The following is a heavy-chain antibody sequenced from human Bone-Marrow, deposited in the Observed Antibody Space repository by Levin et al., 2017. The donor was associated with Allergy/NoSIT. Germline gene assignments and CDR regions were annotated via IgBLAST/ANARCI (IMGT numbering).Heavy chain of an antibody. CDR3: ARVTHAHISVTYDY. Sequence: PGGSLRLSCSASGFTFSSYWMSWVRQAPGKGLEWVANIKQDGSEKYFVDSVKGRFTISRDNAKNSLYLHMNSLRADDTAVYYCARVTHAHISVTYDYWGHGTLVTVSS. CDR1: GFTFSSYW. J-gene: IGHJ4*01. CDR2: IKQDGSEK. V-gene: IGHV3-7*04. D-gene: IGHD2-21*01.